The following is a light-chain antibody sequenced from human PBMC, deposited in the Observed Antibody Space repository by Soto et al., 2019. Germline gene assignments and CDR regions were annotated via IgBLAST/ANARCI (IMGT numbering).Light chain of an antibody. CDR3: SSYTSSSTPVV. Sequence: QSALTQPASVSGSPGQSITISCTGTSSDVGCYNYVSWYQQHPGKAPKLMIYDVSNRPSGVSNRFSGSKSGNTASLTISGLQAEDEADYYCSSYTSSSTPVVFGGGTKVTVL. V-gene: IGLV2-14*01. J-gene: IGLJ2*01. CDR2: DVS. CDR1: SSDVGCYNY.